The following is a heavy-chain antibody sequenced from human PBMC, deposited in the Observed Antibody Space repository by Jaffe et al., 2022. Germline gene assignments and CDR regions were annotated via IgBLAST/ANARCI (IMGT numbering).Heavy chain of an antibody. CDR1: GFSLRSYW. D-gene: IGHD6-13*01. J-gene: IGHJ4*02. V-gene: IGHV3-7*05. CDR2: IKQDGSEK. Sequence: EVQLVESGGGLVQPGGSLKLSCAPSGFSLRSYWMTWVRQAPGKGLEWVATIKQDGSEKFYVDSVKGRLTISRDNAKNSLYLQMYSLRAEDTAVYYCARGGYSSSWFWVYWGQGTLVTVSS. CDR3: ARGGYSSSWFWVY.